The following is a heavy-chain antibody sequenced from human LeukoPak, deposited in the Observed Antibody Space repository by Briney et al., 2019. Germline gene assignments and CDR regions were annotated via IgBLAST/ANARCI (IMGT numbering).Heavy chain of an antibody. CDR1: GFTFSNYA. Sequence: GGSLRLPCAASGFTFSNYAMHWVRQAPGKGLEYVSAISSDGGTTYYANSVKGRFTISRDNSKNTLYLQMGSLRAEDMAVYYCARRNSSGWYDYWGQGTLVTVSS. D-gene: IGHD6-19*01. V-gene: IGHV3-64*01. CDR3: ARRNSSGWYDY. CDR2: ISSDGGTT. J-gene: IGHJ4*02.